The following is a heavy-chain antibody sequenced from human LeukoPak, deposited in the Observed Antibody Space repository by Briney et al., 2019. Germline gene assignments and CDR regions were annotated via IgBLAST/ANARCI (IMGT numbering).Heavy chain of an antibody. CDR3: ARSRDRPCYYYGMDV. J-gene: IGHJ6*02. V-gene: IGHV1-2*02. CDR2: INPNSGGT. D-gene: IGHD3-10*01. CDR1: GYTFTGYY. Sequence: ASVKVSCKASGYTFTGYYMHWVRQAPGQGLEWMGWINPNSGGTNYAQKFQGRVTMTRDTSISTAYMELSRLRSDDTAVYYCARSRDRPCYYYGMDVWGQGTTVTVSS.